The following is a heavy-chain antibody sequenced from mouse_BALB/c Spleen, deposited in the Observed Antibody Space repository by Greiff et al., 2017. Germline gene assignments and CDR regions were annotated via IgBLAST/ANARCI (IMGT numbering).Heavy chain of an antibody. Sequence: QVQLQQPGAELVKPGASVKLSCKASGYTFTSYWMHWVKQRPGQGLEWIGEINPSNGRTNYNEKFKSKATLTVDKSSSTAYMQLSSLTSEDSAVYYCANIYYGNLYAMDYWGQGTSVTVSS. J-gene: IGHJ4*01. CDR3: ANIYYGNLYAMDY. CDR2: INPSNGRT. V-gene: IGHV1S81*02. CDR1: GYTFTSYW. D-gene: IGHD2-1*01.